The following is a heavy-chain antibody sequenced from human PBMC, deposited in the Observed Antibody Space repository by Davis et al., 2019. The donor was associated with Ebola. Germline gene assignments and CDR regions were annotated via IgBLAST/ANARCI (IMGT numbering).Heavy chain of an antibody. CDR1: GGSISSYY. Sequence: SETLSLTCTVSGGSISSYYWSWIRQRPGKGLEWIGYIYYSGSTNYNPSLKSRVTISVDTSKNQFSLKLSSVTAADTAVYYCARGVTDILTGFVDVWGKGTTVTVSS. CDR2: IYYSGST. J-gene: IGHJ6*04. D-gene: IGHD3-9*01. V-gene: IGHV4-59*01. CDR3: ARGVTDILTGFVDV.